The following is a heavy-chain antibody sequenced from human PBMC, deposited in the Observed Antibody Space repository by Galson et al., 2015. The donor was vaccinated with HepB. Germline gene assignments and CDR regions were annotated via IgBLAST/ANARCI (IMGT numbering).Heavy chain of an antibody. CDR1: GFTFSSYA. D-gene: IGHD3-22*01. CDR3: ARVRPDYYDSSGYWSRGAFDI. V-gene: IGHV4-31*02. Sequence: LRLSCAASGFTFSSYAMSWIRQHPGKGLEWIGYIYYSGSTYYNPSLKSRVTISVDTSKNQFSLKLSSVTAADTAVYYCARVRPDYYDSSGYWSRGAFDIWGQGTMVTVSS. J-gene: IGHJ3*02. CDR2: IYYSGST.